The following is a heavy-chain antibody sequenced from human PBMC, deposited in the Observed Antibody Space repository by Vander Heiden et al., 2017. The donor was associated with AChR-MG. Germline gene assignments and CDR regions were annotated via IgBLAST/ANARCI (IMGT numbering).Heavy chain of an antibody. CDR2: ISGSGGST. V-gene: IGHV3-23*01. CDR3: AKVGGSYYEGIDY. CDR1: GFTFSSYA. D-gene: IGHD1-26*01. J-gene: IGHJ4*02. Sequence: EVQLLESGGGLVQPGGSLRLSCAASGFTFSSYAMSWVRQAPGMGLEWVSAISGSGGSTYYADSVKGRFTISRDNSKNTLYLQMNSLRAEDTAVYYCAKVGGSYYEGIDYWGQGTLVTVSS.